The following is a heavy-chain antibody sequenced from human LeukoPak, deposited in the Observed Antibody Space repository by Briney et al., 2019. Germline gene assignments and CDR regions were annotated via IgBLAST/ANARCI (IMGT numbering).Heavy chain of an antibody. D-gene: IGHD3-22*01. CDR1: GYTFTSCG. V-gene: IGHV1-18*01. CDR3: AREGDYYDSSGYYYPNDY. CDR2: ISAYNGNT. Sequence: ASVKVSCKASGYTFTSCGISWVRQAPGQGLEWMGWISAYNGNTNYAQKLQGRVTMTTDTPTSTAYMELRSLRSDDTAVYYCAREGDYYDSSGYYYPNDYWGQGTLVTVSS. J-gene: IGHJ4*02.